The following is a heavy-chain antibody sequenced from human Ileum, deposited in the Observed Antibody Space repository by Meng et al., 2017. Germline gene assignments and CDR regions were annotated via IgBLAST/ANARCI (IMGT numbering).Heavy chain of an antibody. CDR3: AKDLGAGGMGATFHY. V-gene: IGHV3-23*01. J-gene: IGHJ4*02. CDR2: ISAGGDGA. D-gene: IGHD1-26*01. CDR1: GFTFSSYA. Sequence: GESLKISCVASGFTFSSYAMTWFRQAPGKGLEWVSAISAGGDGAYYAESVKGRFTISRDNSKNTLYLQMNSLGAEDTAVYYCAKDLGAGGMGATFHYWGQGTLVTVSS.